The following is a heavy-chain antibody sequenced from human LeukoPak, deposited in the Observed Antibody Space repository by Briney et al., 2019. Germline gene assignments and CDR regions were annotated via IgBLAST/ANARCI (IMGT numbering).Heavy chain of an antibody. J-gene: IGHJ5*02. Sequence: ASVKVSCKASGYTFTSYGISWVRQAPGQGLEWMGWISAYNGNTNYAQKLQGGVTMTTDTSTSTAYMELRSLRSDDTAVYYCARDRHGYCSSTSCYSAQSMGFDPWGQGTLVTVSS. CDR2: ISAYNGNT. CDR3: ARDRHGYCSSTSCYSAQSMGFDP. CDR1: GYTFTSYG. V-gene: IGHV1-18*01. D-gene: IGHD2-2*01.